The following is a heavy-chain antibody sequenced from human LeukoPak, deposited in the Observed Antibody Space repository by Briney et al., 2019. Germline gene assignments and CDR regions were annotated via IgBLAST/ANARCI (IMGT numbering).Heavy chain of an antibody. Sequence: PGRSLRLSCAASGFTFDDYAMHWVRQAPGKGLEWVSGISWNSGSIGYADSVKGRFTISRDNAKNSLYLQMNGLRAEDTALYYCAKDTGAEYYYYMDVWGKGTTVTVSS. D-gene: IGHD3-10*01. CDR1: GFTFDDYA. CDR2: ISWNSGSI. CDR3: AKDTGAEYYYYMDV. J-gene: IGHJ6*03. V-gene: IGHV3-9*01.